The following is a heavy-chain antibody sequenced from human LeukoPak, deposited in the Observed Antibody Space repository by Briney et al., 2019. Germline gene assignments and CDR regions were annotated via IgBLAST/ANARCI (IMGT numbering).Heavy chain of an antibody. CDR1: GFTFSDYT. CDR3: ARDSLWFGDPPGDYFDY. CDR2: ISYDGSNK. Sequence: PGRSLRLSCAASGFTFSDYTMHWVRRAPGKGLEWVGLISYDGSNKYFADSVEGRFSISRDNSKNTLYLQMNSLRPDDTAVYSCARDSLWFGDPPGDYFDYWGQGTLVTVSS. J-gene: IGHJ4*02. V-gene: IGHV3-30*04. D-gene: IGHD3-10*01.